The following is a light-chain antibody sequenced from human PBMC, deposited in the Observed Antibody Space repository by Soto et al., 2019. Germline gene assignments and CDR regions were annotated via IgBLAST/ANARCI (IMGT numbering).Light chain of an antibody. CDR1: QSVSSNY. Sequence: EIVLTQSPGTLSLSPGERATLSCRVSQSVSSNYLAWYQQKPGQAPRLLIYGASSRATGIPDRFSGSGSGTDFTLTISRLEPEDFAVYYCQQYGSSLTSGGGTKVDIK. CDR2: GAS. CDR3: QQYGSSLT. J-gene: IGKJ4*01. V-gene: IGKV3-20*01.